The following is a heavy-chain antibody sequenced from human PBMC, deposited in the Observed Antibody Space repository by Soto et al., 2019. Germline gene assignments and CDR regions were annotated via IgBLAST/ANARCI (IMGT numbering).Heavy chain of an antibody. V-gene: IGHV3-74*01. Sequence: EVQLVESGGGLVQPGGSLKLSCAASGFTFSGSAMHWVRQASGKGLEWVGRINSDGSSTSYADSVKGRFTISRDNAKNTLYLQMNSLRAEDTAVYYCARGRGSTLRYFDWASPDYWGQGTLVTVSS. D-gene: IGHD3-9*01. CDR3: ARGRGSTLRYFDWASPDY. CDR1: GFTFSGSA. J-gene: IGHJ4*02. CDR2: INSDGSST.